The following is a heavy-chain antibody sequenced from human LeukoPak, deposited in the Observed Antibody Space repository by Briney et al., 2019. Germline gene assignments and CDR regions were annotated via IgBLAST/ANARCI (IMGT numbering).Heavy chain of an antibody. CDR2: ISAYNGNT. CDR3: ARSGPSRYYDSSGYSDY. J-gene: IGHJ4*02. CDR1: GYTFTSYG. V-gene: IGHV1-18*01. Sequence: ASVKVSCKASGYTFTSYGISWVRQAPGQGLEWMGWISAYNGNTNYAQKLQGRVTMTTDTSTSTAYMELRGLRSDDTAVYYCARSGPSRYYDSSGYSDYWGQGTLVTVSS. D-gene: IGHD3-22*01.